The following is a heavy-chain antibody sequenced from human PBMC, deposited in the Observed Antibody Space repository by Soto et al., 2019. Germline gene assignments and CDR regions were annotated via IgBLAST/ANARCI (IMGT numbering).Heavy chain of an antibody. CDR1: GYTFTGYY. CDR2: INPNSGCT. CDR3: ARVNLYSSSSEGAFDI. J-gene: IGHJ3*02. D-gene: IGHD6-6*01. V-gene: IGHV1-2*04. Sequence: ASVKVSCKASGYTFTGYYMHWVRQAPGQGLEWMGWINPNSGCTNYAQKFQGWVTMTRDTSISTAYMELSRLRSDGTAVYYCARVNLYSSSSEGAFDIWGQGTMVTVSS.